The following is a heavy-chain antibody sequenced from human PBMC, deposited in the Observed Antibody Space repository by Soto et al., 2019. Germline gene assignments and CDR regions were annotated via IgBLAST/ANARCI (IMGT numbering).Heavy chain of an antibody. Sequence: QVQLVQSGAEVKKPGSSVKVSCKASGGTFSSYAISWVRQAPGHGLEWMGGIIPISGTANYAQKFQGRVTITADESTSTAYMELSSLRSEDTAVYYWARSQGSSTSLEIYYYYYYGMDVWGQGTTVTVSS. J-gene: IGHJ6*02. D-gene: IGHD2-2*01. CDR2: IIPISGTA. CDR3: ARSQGSSTSLEIYYYYYYGMDV. CDR1: GGTFSSYA. V-gene: IGHV1-69*01.